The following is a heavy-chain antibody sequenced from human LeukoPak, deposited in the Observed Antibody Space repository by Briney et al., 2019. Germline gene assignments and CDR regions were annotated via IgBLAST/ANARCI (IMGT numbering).Heavy chain of an antibody. Sequence: PGGSLRLSCAASGFTFSNYDMHWVRQAPGKGLEWVAFIRYDGTNKYYADSVKGRFTISRDNSKNALYLQMNSLRAEDTAVYYCAKDRAARGFYYYYYMDVWGKGTTVTISS. V-gene: IGHV3-30*02. J-gene: IGHJ6*03. CDR1: GFTFSNYD. CDR2: IRYDGTNK. D-gene: IGHD2-15*01. CDR3: AKDRAARGFYYYYYMDV.